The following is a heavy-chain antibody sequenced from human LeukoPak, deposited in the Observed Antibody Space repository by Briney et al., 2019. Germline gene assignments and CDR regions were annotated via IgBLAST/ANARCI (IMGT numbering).Heavy chain of an antibody. J-gene: IGHJ6*03. CDR1: GFTFNSYS. Sequence: PGGSLRLSCAASGFTFNSYSMNWFRQAPGKGLEWVSSISSSSHFIYYADSVKGRFTISRDNSQNTVSLQVNNLRTEDTALYYCAKTSLSDASGHYYYMDVWGKGTTVAVSS. V-gene: IGHV3-21*01. CDR2: ISSSSHFI. D-gene: IGHD3-3*01. CDR3: AKTSLSDASGHYYYMDV.